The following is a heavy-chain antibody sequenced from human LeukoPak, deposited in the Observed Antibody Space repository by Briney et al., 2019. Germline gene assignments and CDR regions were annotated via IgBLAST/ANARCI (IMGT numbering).Heavy chain of an antibody. V-gene: IGHV3-23*01. CDR3: AKVGHSSGWFFDY. Sequence: GSLRLSCAASGFTFSSYAMSWVRQAPGKGLGWVSAISGSGGSTYYADSVKGRFTISRDNSQNTLYLQMNSLRAEDTAVYYCAKVGHSSGWFFDYWGQGTLVTVSS. CDR2: ISGSGGST. J-gene: IGHJ4*02. CDR1: GFTFSSYA. D-gene: IGHD6-19*01.